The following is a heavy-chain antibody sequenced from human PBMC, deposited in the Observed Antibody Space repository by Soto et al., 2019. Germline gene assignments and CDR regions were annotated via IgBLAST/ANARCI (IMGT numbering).Heavy chain of an antibody. J-gene: IGHJ6*03. CDR1: GGSISSYY. V-gene: IGHV4-59*08. CDR2: IYYSGST. CDR3: ARHPRGYYYYYMDV. Sequence: SETLSLTCTVSGGSISSYYWSWIRQPPGKGLEWIGYIYYSGSTNYNPSLKSRVTISVDTSKNQFSLKLSSVTAADTAVYYCARHPRGYYYYYMDVWGKGTTVTSP. D-gene: IGHD3-10*01.